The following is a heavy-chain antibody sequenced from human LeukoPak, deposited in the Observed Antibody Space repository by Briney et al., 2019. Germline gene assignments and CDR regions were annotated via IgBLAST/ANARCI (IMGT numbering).Heavy chain of an antibody. Sequence: GSLRLSCAASGFTFSSYGFHWVRQAPGKGLEWVAVISYDGSNKYYADCVKGRFTISRDNSKNTVYLQMNSLRAEDTAVYYCATSFRDREEKVDYWGQGSLVTVSS. J-gene: IGHJ4*02. D-gene: IGHD1-14*01. CDR1: GFTFSSYG. V-gene: IGHV3-30*03. CDR2: ISYDGSNK. CDR3: ATSFRDREEKVDY.